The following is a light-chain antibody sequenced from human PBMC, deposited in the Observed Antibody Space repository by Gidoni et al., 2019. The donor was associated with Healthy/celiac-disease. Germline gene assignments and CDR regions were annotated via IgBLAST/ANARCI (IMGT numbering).Light chain of an antibody. V-gene: IGKV1-39*01. Sequence: FQMTEPPSSLPASVGDRVTITGRASQSISSYLNWYQQKPGKAPKLLIYAASSLQSGVPSRFSGSGSGTDFTLNISSLQPEDFATYYCQQSYSTPQRTFGQGTKVEIK. J-gene: IGKJ1*01. CDR1: QSISSY. CDR3: QQSYSTPQRT. CDR2: AAS.